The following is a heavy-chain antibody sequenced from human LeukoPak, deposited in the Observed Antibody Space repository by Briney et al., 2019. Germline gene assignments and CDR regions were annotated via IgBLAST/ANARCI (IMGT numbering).Heavy chain of an antibody. CDR1: GYIFTSYV. D-gene: IGHD3-22*01. CDR3: ARGDYETHGYQTR. Sequence: ASVKVSCKASGYIFTSYVLHWVRQAPGQGLEWMGWINTNTGNPAYAQGFTGRFVFSLDTSVSTAYLQISSLKADDTAMYYCARGDYETHGYQTRWGQGTLVTVSS. CDR2: INTNTGNP. V-gene: IGHV7-4-1*02. J-gene: IGHJ4*02.